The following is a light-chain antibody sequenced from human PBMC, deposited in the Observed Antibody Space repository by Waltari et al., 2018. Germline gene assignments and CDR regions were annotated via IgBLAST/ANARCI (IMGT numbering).Light chain of an antibody. J-gene: IGLJ2*01. CDR2: DVS. CDR3: SSYTSSTVV. CDR1: SSDVRGSNY. Sequence: HSALTQPASVSGSPGPSITIPCTGTSSDVRGSNYLAWYQQHPGKAPKLMIYDVSNRPSGVSNRFSGSKSGNTASLTISGLQAEDEADYYCSSYTSSTVVFGGGTKLTVL. V-gene: IGLV2-14*03.